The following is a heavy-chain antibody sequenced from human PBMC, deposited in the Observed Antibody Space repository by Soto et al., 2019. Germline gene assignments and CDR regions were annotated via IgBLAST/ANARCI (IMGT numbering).Heavy chain of an antibody. CDR2: ISSSGSTI. Sequence: GGSLRLSCAASGFTFSSYEMNWVRQAPGKGLEWVSYISSSGSTIYYADSVKGRFTISRDNAKNSLYLQMNSLRAEDTAVYYCARPNGATYYYDISAHSHDAFDIWGQGTMVTVSS. D-gene: IGHD3-22*01. CDR3: ARPNGATYYYDISAHSHDAFDI. J-gene: IGHJ3*02. CDR1: GFTFSSYE. V-gene: IGHV3-48*03.